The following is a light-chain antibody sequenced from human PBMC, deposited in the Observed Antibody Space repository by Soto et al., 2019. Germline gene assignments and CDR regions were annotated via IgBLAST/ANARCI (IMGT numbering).Light chain of an antibody. J-gene: IGKJ1*01. CDR1: QTISTSY. Sequence: EIVVTQSPGTLSLSPGERATLSCRASQTISTSYLAWYHQRPGQAPRLLIYGASTRATGIPDRFSGSGSGTDFTLTISRLEPEDSAVYYCQQYGRAFGQGTKVEI. CDR3: QQYGRA. V-gene: IGKV3-20*01. CDR2: GAS.